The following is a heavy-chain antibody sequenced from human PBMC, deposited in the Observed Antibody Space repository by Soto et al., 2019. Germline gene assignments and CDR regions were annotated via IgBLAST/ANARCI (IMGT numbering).Heavy chain of an antibody. D-gene: IGHD1-1*01. CDR1: GYPFSNYN. J-gene: IGHJ6*02. V-gene: IGHV1-18*01. CDR3: AREGEHGTRIQYYGMDI. CDR2: ISGRSGGT. Sequence: VTVEVSSKASGYPFSNYNITCAPQAPGQGLEWMGRISGRSGGTNYVEKVRDRITMATDTSTRTAYMELRNLRSDDTAVYYRAREGEHGTRIQYYGMDIWGQGTRVTAP.